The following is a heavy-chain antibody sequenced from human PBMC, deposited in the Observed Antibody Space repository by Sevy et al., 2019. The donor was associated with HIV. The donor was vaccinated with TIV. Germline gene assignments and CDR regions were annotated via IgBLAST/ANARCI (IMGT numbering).Heavy chain of an antibody. CDR2: LSFGCGKI. Sequence: GGSLRLSCAASGFAFYDYSMSWIRQAPGKGLEWVATLSFGCGKINYADSVKGRFTISRDNAQNSLYLEMNSLRAEDTAVYYCARWDVWGKGTTVTVSS. CDR3: ARWDV. CDR1: GFAFYDYS. J-gene: IGHJ6*04. V-gene: IGHV3-21*01.